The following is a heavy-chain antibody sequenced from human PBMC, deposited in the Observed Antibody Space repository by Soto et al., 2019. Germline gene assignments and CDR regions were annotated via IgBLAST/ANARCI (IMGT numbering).Heavy chain of an antibody. CDR1: GGSISSYY. CDR3: ARVGCSSTSCYDSKHNWFDP. CDR2: IYYSGST. V-gene: IGHV4-59*01. Sequence: SETLSLTCTVSGGSISSYYWSWIRQPPGKGLDWIGYIYYSGSTNYNPSLKSRVTISVDTSKNQFSLKLSSVTAADTAVYYCARVGCSSTSCYDSKHNWFDPWGQGTLVTVSS. J-gene: IGHJ5*02. D-gene: IGHD2-2*01.